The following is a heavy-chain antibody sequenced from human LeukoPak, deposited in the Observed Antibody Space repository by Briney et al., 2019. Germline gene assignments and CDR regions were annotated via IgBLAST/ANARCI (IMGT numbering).Heavy chain of an antibody. CDR2: IKQDGSEK. Sequence: GGSLRLSCAASGFTFSSYWMSWVSQAPGKRLEWVANIKQDGSEKYYVDSVKGRFTISRDNAKNSLYLQMNSLRAEDTAVYYCARKAGSRLFDYWGQGTLVTVSS. J-gene: IGHJ4*02. CDR1: GFTFSSYW. V-gene: IGHV3-7*01. CDR3: ARKAGSRLFDY.